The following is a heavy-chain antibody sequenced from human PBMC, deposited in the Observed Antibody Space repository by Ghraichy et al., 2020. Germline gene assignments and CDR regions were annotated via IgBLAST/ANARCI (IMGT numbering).Heavy chain of an antibody. J-gene: IGHJ4*02. CDR2: IASDSSSI. Sequence: GESLNISCAASGFTFASYRMNWVRQAPGKGLEWVAFIASDSSSIQYADSVKGRFTMSRDNARKSVYLQMNSLRAEDTAVYYCAREIVSGYYPHDDYWGQGTLVAVSS. V-gene: IGHV3-21*01. CDR1: GFTFASYR. D-gene: IGHD3-22*01. CDR3: AREIVSGYYPHDDY.